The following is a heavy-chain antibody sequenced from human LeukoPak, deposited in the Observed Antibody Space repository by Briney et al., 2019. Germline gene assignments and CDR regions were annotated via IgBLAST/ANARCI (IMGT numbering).Heavy chain of an antibody. CDR3: ARRRVTTGGHAFDV. Sequence: GVSESLSCAATGFILRDHNMGWMRQAPAKGLEGTSYMSGNGLYYADSVKGGFTISRDNAKNSLYLQMSSLRAEDSAVYFCARRRVTTGGHAFDVGGEGTLVTVLS. D-gene: IGHD1-1*01. CDR2: MSGNGL. J-gene: IGHJ3*01. V-gene: IGHV3-11*01. CDR1: GFILRDHN.